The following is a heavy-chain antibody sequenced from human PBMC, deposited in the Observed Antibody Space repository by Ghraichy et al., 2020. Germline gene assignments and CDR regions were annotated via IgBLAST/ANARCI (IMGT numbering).Heavy chain of an antibody. CDR3: ANTFRSYGTFDY. V-gene: IGHV3-23*01. CDR2: ISGSGGST. CDR1: GFTFSSYA. J-gene: IGHJ4*02. D-gene: IGHD1-26*01. Sequence: GGSLRLSCAASGFTFSSYAMSWVRQAPGKGLEWVSAISGSGGSTYYADSVKGRFTISRDNSKNTLYLQMNSLRAEDTAVYYCANTFRSYGTFDYWGQGTLVTVSS.